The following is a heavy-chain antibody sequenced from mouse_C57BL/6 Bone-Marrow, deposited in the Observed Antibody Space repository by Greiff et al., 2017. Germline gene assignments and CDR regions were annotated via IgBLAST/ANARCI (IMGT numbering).Heavy chain of an antibody. J-gene: IGHJ4*01. V-gene: IGHV8-8*01. CDR3: ARIGRLRRAMDY. CDR2: TWWDDDK. Sequence: VKLVESGPGILQPSQTLSLTCSFSGFSLSTFGMGVGWIRQPSGKGLEWLAHTWWDDDKYYNPVLKSRLTISKATSKNQVFLKIANVNTADTATYYCARIGRLRRAMDYWGQGTSVTVSS. D-gene: IGHD2-4*01. CDR1: GFSLSTFGMG.